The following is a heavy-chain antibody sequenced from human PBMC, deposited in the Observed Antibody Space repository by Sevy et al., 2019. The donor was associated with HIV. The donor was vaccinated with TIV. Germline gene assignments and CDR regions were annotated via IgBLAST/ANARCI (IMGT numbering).Heavy chain of an antibody. J-gene: IGHJ6*03. CDR1: GFTFSDYY. D-gene: IGHD3-10*01. Sequence: GGSLRLSCAASGFTFSDYYMSWIRQAPGKGLEWVSYISSSSSYTKYADSVKGRFTISRDNAKNSLYLQMNSLRAEDTAVYYCARDRHFGWFGELLGGDYYYMDVWGKGTTVTVSS. CDR3: ARDRHFGWFGELLGGDYYYMDV. CDR2: ISSSSSYT. V-gene: IGHV3-11*06.